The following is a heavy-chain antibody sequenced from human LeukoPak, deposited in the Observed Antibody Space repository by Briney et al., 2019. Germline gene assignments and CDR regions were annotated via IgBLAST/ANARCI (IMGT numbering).Heavy chain of an antibody. CDR3: AKALTKGATWFDP. D-gene: IGHD1-26*01. CDR1: GFTFSSSG. Sequence: GGSLRLSCAASGFTFSSSGMNWVRQAPGKGLEWVAVISLDGSNTYYADSVKGRFTISRDNSKNTLYLQMSSLRAEDTAVYYCAKALTKGATWFDPWGQGTLVTVSS. CDR2: ISLDGSNT. V-gene: IGHV3-30*18. J-gene: IGHJ5*02.